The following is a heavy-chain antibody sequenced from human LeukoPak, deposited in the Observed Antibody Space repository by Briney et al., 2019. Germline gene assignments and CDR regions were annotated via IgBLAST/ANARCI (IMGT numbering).Heavy chain of an antibody. J-gene: IGHJ3*02. CDR1: GYTFTGYY. CDR2: INPNSGGT. V-gene: IGHV1-2*02. Sequence: GASVKVSCKASGYTFTGYYMHWVRQAPGQGLEWMGWINPNSGGTNYAQKFQCRVTMTRDTSISTAYMELSRLRSDDTAVYYCARDDSSSWYWYAFDIWGQGTMVTVSS. CDR3: ARDDSSSWYWYAFDI. D-gene: IGHD6-13*01.